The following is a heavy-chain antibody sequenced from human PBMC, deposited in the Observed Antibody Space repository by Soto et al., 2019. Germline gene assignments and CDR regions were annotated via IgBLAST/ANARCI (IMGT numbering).Heavy chain of an antibody. Sequence: EVQLLEFGGGLVQPGGSVRLSCAASGFTFSSYAMSWVRQAPGKGLEWVSVISGSGGSTYYADSVKGRFTISRDNSKNTLYLQMNSLRAEDTAVYYCAKDQYVVVTTNWFDPWGQGTLVTVSS. J-gene: IGHJ5*02. CDR3: AKDQYVVVTTNWFDP. CDR2: ISGSGGST. CDR1: GFTFSSYA. V-gene: IGHV3-23*01. D-gene: IGHD2-21*02.